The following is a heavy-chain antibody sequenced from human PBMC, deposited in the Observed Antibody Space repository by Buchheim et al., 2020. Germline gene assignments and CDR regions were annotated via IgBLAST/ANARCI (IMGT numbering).Heavy chain of an antibody. V-gene: IGHV4-4*02. CDR3: AREGVGYCSGGSCYSFYYGMDV. J-gene: IGHJ6*02. D-gene: IGHD2-15*01. Sequence: QVQLQESGPGLVKPSGTLSLTCAVSGGSISSSNWWSWVRQPPGKGLEWIGEIYHSGSTNYNPSLQSRVTISVDKSKNQFSLKLSSVTAADTAVYYCAREGVGYCSGGSCYSFYYGMDVWGQGTT. CDR2: IYHSGST. CDR1: GGSISSSNW.